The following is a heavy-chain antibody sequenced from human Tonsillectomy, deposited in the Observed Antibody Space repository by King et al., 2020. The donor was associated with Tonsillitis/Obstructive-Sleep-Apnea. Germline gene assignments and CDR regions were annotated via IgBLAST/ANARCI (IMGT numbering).Heavy chain of an antibody. D-gene: IGHD3-22*01. CDR2: IWYDGSNK. V-gene: IGHV3-33*01. CDR1: GFTFSSYG. J-gene: IGHJ4*02. CDR3: ARAQDSSGYFAASYFDY. Sequence: VQLVESGGGVVQPGRSLRLSCAASGFTFSSYGMHWVRQAPGKGLEWGAVIWYDGSNKYYADSVKGRFTISRDNSKNTLYLQMNSLRAEDTAVYYCARAQDSSGYFAASYFDYWGQGTLVTVSS.